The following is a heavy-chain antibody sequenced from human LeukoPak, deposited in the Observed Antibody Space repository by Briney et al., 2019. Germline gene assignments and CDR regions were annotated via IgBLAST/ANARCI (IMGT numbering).Heavy chain of an antibody. CDR2: INHSGDT. D-gene: IGHD3-22*01. CDR3: SRQVVGNDY. Sequence: PWETLSLTCAVYGESSFSSYYWSWIRQTPGGALEWIGEINHSGDTNYNPSLKSRVTLSIDTSKNQFSLRVTSVTAADTAVYYCSRQVVGNDYWGQGTLVTVSS. V-gene: IGHV4-34*01. J-gene: IGHJ4*02. CDR1: GESSFSSYY.